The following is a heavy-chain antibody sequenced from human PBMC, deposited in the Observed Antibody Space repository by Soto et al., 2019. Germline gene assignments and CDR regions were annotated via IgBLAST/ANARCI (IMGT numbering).Heavy chain of an antibody. J-gene: IGHJ4*02. CDR1: GGSISSNY. D-gene: IGHD3-16*01. V-gene: IGHV4-59*01. CDR2: IYYTGST. CDR3: ASLRGNYVDH. Sequence: PSETLSLTCTVSGGSISSNYWSWIRQPPGKGLEWIGNIYYTGSTNYNPSLKSRVTMSVDTSNNQFSLKLNSVAAADTAVYYCASLRGNYVDHWGQGTLVTVSS.